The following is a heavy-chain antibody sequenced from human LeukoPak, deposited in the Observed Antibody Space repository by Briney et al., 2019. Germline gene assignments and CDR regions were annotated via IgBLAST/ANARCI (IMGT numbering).Heavy chain of an antibody. CDR1: GGSFSGYY. V-gene: IGHV4-34*01. CDR2: INHSGST. D-gene: IGHD1-7*01. CDR3: ARITGTTFLYYYYMDV. J-gene: IGHJ6*03. Sequence: SETLSLTCAVYGGSFSGYYWSWLRQPPGKGLEWIGDINHSGSTNYNPSLKSRVTISVDTSKNQFSLKLSSVTAADTAVYYCARITGTTFLYYYYMDVWGKGTTVTVSS.